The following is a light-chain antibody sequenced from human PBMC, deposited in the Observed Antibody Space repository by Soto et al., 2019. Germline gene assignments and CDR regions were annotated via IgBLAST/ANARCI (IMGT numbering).Light chain of an antibody. J-gene: IGLJ1*01. CDR2: EVS. CDR1: SIDVGGYNY. Sequence: QSALTQPASVSGSPGQSITISCTGTSIDVGGYNYVSWYQHHPGKAPKLMIYEVSNRPSGVSNRFSGSKSGTAASLTISGLQTEDEADYFCFSFTTDWTHVFGTGTKVTVL. CDR3: FSFTTDWTHV. V-gene: IGLV2-14*01.